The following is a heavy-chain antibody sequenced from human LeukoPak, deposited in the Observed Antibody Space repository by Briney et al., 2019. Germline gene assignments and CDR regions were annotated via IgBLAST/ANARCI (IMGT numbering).Heavy chain of an antibody. CDR2: INPSGGST. Sequence: ASVKVSCKASGYTFTSYGISWVRQAPGQGLEWMGIINPSGGSTSYAQKFQGRVTMTRDTSTSTVYMELSSLRSEDTAVYYCARAYYYDSSGPHHFDYWGQGTLVTVSS. V-gene: IGHV1-46*01. CDR3: ARAYYYDSSGPHHFDY. J-gene: IGHJ4*02. CDR1: GYTFTSYG. D-gene: IGHD3-22*01.